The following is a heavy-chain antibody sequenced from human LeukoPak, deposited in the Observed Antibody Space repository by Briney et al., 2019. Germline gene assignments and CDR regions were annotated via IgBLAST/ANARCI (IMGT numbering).Heavy chain of an antibody. CDR3: AKAISGDYGVFDS. V-gene: IGHV3-30-3*01. CDR2: ISYDGSNK. D-gene: IGHD4-17*01. J-gene: IGHJ4*02. Sequence: PGGSLRLSCAASGLTFSRYAMHWVRQAPGKGLEWVAVISYDGSNKYYVDSVKGRFTISRDNSKNTLYLQMNSLRAEDTAVYYCAKAISGDYGVFDSWGQGTLVTVSS. CDR1: GLTFSRYA.